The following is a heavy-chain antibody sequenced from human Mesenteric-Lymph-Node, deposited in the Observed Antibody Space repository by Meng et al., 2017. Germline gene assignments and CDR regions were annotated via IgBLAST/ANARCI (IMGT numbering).Heavy chain of an antibody. Sequence: QVQLPGSGPGLVKPSQTLSLTCSVSGGSISSGDSYWSWIRQPPGKGLEWIGYIYYSGSTYYNPSLRSRITISVDTSKNQFSLRLRSVTAADTAVYYCARGPTTYFDYWGQGTLVTVSS. CDR3: ARGPTTYFDY. CDR2: IYYSGST. J-gene: IGHJ4*02. V-gene: IGHV4-30-4*01. D-gene: IGHD4-17*01. CDR1: GGSISSGDSY.